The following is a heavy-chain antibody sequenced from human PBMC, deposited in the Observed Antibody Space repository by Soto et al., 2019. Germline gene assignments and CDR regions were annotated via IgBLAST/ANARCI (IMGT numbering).Heavy chain of an antibody. D-gene: IGHD6-19*01. CDR2: ISGSGGST. J-gene: IGHJ4*02. CDR1: GFTFSSYA. V-gene: IGHV3-23*01. Sequence: GGSLRLSCAASGFTFSSYAMSWVRQAPGKGLEWVSAISGSGGSTYYADSVKGRFTISRDNSKNTLYLQMNSLRAEDTAVDYCAKAPGPPYSSEFDYWGQGTLVTVSS. CDR3: AKAPGPPYSSEFDY.